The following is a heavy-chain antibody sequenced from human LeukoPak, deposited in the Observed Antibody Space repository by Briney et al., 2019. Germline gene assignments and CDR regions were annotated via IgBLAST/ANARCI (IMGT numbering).Heavy chain of an antibody. V-gene: IGHV3-30*02. CDR2: IRYDGSNK. CDR1: GFTFSSYG. J-gene: IGHJ6*03. CDR3: ARTGSLSPFYYHYYMDV. Sequence: PGGSLRLSCAASGFTFSSYGMHWVRQAPGKGLEWVAFIRYDGSNKYYADSVKGRFTISRDNSKNTLYMQMNSLRAEDTAVYYCARTGSLSPFYYHYYMDVWGKGTTITVSS. D-gene: IGHD1/OR15-1a*01.